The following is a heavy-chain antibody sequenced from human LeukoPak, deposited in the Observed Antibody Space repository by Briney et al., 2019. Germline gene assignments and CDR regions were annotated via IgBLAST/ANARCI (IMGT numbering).Heavy chain of an antibody. V-gene: IGHV3-74*01. J-gene: IGHJ4*02. D-gene: IGHD3-22*01. CDR1: GFTFSSYW. Sequence: PGGSLRLSCAASGFTFSSYWMHWVRQAPGKGLVWVSRIKSDGSSTTYADSVKGRFTISRDNAKNTLYLQMNSLRAEDTAVYYCARDKSCGYEKWGQGTLVTVSS. CDR3: ARDKSCGYEK. CDR2: IKSDGSST.